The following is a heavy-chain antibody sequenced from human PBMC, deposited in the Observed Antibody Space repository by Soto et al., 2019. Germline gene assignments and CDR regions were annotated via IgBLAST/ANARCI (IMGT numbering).Heavy chain of an antibody. CDR1: GGTFSSYA. CDR3: ASDAHRDDSWSSYPYYYYSMDV. D-gene: IGHD3-3*01. Sequence: SVKVSCKASGGTFSSYAISWVRQAPGQGLEWMGGIIPIFGTANYAQKFQGRVTITADESTSTAYMELSSLRSEDTAMYYCASDAHRDDSWSSYPYYYYSMDVWGQGTTVTVSS. J-gene: IGHJ6*02. CDR2: IIPIFGTA. V-gene: IGHV1-69*13.